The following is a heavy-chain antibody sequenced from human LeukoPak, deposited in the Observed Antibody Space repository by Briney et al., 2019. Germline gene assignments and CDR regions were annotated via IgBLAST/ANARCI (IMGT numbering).Heavy chain of an antibody. D-gene: IGHD5-18*01. CDR2: ISYSGST. V-gene: IGHV4-59*01. J-gene: IGHJ4*02. CDR3: ARGSSGYSYG. CDR1: GGSISSYY. Sequence: SETLSLTCTVSGGSISSYYWSWIRQPPGKGLEWIGYISYSGSTNYNPSPKSRVTISVDTSKNQFSLKLSSVTAADTAVYYCARGSSGYSYGWGQGTLVTVSS.